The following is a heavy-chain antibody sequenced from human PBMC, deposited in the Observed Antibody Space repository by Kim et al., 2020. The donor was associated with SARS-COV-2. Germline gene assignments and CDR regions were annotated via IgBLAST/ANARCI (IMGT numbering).Heavy chain of an antibody. D-gene: IGHD2-8*01. CDR1: GGSISSSSYY. CDR2: IYYSGST. Sequence: SETLSLTCTVSGGSISSSSYYWGWIRQPPGKGLEWIGSIYYSGSTYYNPSLKSRVTISVDTSKNQFSLKLSSVTAADTAVYYCARLLSGADDAFDIWGQGTMVTVSS. J-gene: IGHJ3*02. CDR3: ARLLSGADDAFDI. V-gene: IGHV4-39*07.